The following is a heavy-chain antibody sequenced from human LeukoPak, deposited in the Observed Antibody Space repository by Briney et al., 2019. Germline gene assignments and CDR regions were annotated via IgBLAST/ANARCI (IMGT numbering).Heavy chain of an antibody. CDR2: IYYSGST. Sequence: PSQTLSLTCTVSGGSISSGDYYWSWIRQPPGKGLEWIGYIYYSGSTYYNPSLKSRVTISVDTSKNQFSLKLSPVTAADTAVYYCARGRDPEGTAMVTDGAFDIWGQGTMVTVSS. CDR3: ARGRDPEGTAMVTDGAFDI. J-gene: IGHJ3*02. V-gene: IGHV4-30-4*08. CDR1: GGSISSGDYY. D-gene: IGHD5-18*01.